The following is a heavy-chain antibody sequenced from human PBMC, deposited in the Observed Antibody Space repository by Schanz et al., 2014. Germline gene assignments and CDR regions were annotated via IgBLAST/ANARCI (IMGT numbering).Heavy chain of an antibody. J-gene: IGHJ4*02. CDR1: GFTFSSYD. Sequence: EVQLVESGGGLVQPGGSLRLSCAASGFTFSSYDMHWVRQVTGKGLEWVSGIGTAGDTYYPDSVKGRFTISRENAQNSLFLQLNTLRAWDTAVYYCARVVGSGWHYFDLWGQGTLVTVSS. V-gene: IGHV3-13*04. D-gene: IGHD6-19*01. CDR2: IGTAGDT. CDR3: ARVVGSGWHYFDL.